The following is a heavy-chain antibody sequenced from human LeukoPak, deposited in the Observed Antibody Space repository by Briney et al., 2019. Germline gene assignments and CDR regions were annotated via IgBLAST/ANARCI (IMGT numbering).Heavy chain of an antibody. CDR1: GFTVSSNY. CDR3: ARDDGQGGPFDY. CDR2: IYSAGST. D-gene: IGHD3-16*01. V-gene: IGHV3-53*01. Sequence: GGSLRLSCAVSGFTVSSNYMSWVRQAPGKGLEWVSLIYSAGSTYYADSVKVRCTVSRHNFRNTVYLQMNSLRAEDTAVYYCARDDGQGGPFDYWGQGTLVTVSS. J-gene: IGHJ4*02.